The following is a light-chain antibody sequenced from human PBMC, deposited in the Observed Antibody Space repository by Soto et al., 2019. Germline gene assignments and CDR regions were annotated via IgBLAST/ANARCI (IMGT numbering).Light chain of an antibody. CDR3: QQYDRSPL. Sequence: EIVLTQSPGALSLSPGERATLSCRASQSVSNSHSAWYQQQPGQAPRLLIYGASNRATGVSDRCSGSGSGTDFTLTSTRLEHEDAAVYYCQQYDRSPLFGGGTKVEI. CDR1: QSVSNSH. CDR2: GAS. V-gene: IGKV3-20*01. J-gene: IGKJ4*01.